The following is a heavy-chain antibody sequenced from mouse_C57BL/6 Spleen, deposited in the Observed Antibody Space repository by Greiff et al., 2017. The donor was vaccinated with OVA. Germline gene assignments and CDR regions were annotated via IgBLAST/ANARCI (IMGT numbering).Heavy chain of an antibody. CDR3: ARSGIYYSNPLDY. D-gene: IGHD2-5*01. J-gene: IGHJ2*01. V-gene: IGHV1-53*01. Sequence: QVQLQQSGTELVKPGASVKLSCKASGYTFTSYWMHWVKQRPGQGLEWIGNINPSNGGTNYNEKFKSKATLTVDKSSSTAYMQLSSLTSEDSAVYYCARSGIYYSNPLDYWGQGTTLTVSS. CDR1: GYTFTSYW. CDR2: INPSNGGT.